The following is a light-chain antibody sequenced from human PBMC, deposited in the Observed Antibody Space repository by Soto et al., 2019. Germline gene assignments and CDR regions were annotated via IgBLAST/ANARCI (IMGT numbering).Light chain of an antibody. J-gene: IGLJ1*01. CDR1: SSDVGGYNY. V-gene: IGLV2-8*01. Sequence: QPVLTQPPSASGSPGQSVTISSTGTSSDVGGYNYVSWYQQHPGKVPKLMVYEVNKRPSGVPDRFSGSKSGNTASLTVSGLQAEDEADYYCTSYAGGNNVFGTGTKVTVL. CDR3: TSYAGGNNV. CDR2: EVN.